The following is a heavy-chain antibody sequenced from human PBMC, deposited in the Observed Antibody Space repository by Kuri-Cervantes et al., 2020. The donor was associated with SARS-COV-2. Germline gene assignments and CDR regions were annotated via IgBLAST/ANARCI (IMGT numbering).Heavy chain of an antibody. Sequence: GGSLRLSCAASEFTFSHFVLFWVRQAPGKGLEWVAVISYDGNNKYYSDSVVGRFTISRDDSLNTVYLQMNSLRAEDTAVYYCAKYVVWYSMSYYYGMDVWGQGTTVTVSS. CDR2: ISYDGNNK. J-gene: IGHJ6*02. CDR3: AKYVVWYSMSYYYGMDV. CDR1: EFTFSHFV. V-gene: IGHV3-30*18. D-gene: IGHD3-9*01.